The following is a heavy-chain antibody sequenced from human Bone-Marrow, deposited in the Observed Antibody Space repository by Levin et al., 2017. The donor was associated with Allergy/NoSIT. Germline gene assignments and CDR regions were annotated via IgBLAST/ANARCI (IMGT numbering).Heavy chain of an antibody. V-gene: IGHV3-48*01. D-gene: IGHD3-16*02. Sequence: GGSLRLSCAASGFTFSSYSMNWVRQAPGKGLEWVSYISSSSSTIYYADSVKGRFTISRDNAKNSLYLQMNSLRAEDTAVYYCARDQVMITFGGVIADDAFDIWGQGTMVTVSS. J-gene: IGHJ3*02. CDR2: ISSSSSTI. CDR3: ARDQVMITFGGVIADDAFDI. CDR1: GFTFSSYS.